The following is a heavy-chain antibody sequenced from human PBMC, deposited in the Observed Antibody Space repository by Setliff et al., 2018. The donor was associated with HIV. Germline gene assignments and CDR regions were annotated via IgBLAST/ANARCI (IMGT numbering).Heavy chain of an antibody. V-gene: IGHV1-69*13. D-gene: IGHD3-22*01. CDR3: ASGLYYDSSGYLYYYYMDV. Sequence: SVKVSCKASGGTFSTYTISWVRQAPGQGLEWMGGIIPIFRTPKYAQKFQDRVTITADESTSTAYMELSSLRSEDTAVYYCASGLYYDSSGYLYYYYMDVWGKGTTVTVSS. CDR2: IIPIFRTP. J-gene: IGHJ6*03. CDR1: GGTFSTYT.